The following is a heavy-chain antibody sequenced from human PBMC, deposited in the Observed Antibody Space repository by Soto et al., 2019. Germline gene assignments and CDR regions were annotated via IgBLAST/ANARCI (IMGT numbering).Heavy chain of an antibody. J-gene: IGHJ6*02. CDR1: GGSVSRGSYY. CDR3: ARVRAVAGYYYYGMDV. V-gene: IGHV4-61*01. CDR2: IYYSGST. Sequence: QVQLQESGPGLVKPSETLSLTCTVSGGSVSRGSYYWSWIRQPPGKGLEWIGYIYYSGSTNDNPSLKSRVTISVDTSKNQFSLKLSSVTAADTAVYYCARVRAVAGYYYYGMDVWGQGTTVTVSS. D-gene: IGHD6-19*01.